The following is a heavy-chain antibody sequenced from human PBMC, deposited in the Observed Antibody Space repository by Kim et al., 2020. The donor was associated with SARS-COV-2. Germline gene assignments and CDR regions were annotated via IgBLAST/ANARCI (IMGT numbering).Heavy chain of an antibody. Sequence: YYADSVKGRCTISRENSKNTLYLQMNSLRAEDTAVYYCAKGLYYYDSSDYWGQGTLVTVSS. D-gene: IGHD3-22*01. CDR3: AKGLYYYDSSDY. V-gene: IGHV3-23*01. J-gene: IGHJ4*02.